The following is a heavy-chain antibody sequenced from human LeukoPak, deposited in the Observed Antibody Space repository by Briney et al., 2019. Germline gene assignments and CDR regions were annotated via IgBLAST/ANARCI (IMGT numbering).Heavy chain of an antibody. CDR3: ARERDGRFFDY. CDR2: INQDGSEK. V-gene: IGHV3-7*01. CDR1: GLIFRSYW. Sequence: QAGGPLRLSCEVSGLIFRSYWMSWVRQAPGKGLEWVANINQDGSEKYFVDSVRGRFTISRDNAKNSLHLQMNTLRAEDTAVYYCARERDGRFFDYWGQGTLVSVSS. D-gene: IGHD5-24*01. J-gene: IGHJ4*02.